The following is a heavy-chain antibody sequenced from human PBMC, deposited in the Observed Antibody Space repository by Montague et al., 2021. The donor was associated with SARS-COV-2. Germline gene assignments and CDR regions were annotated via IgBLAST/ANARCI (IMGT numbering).Heavy chain of an antibody. CDR1: GGPITSYY. CDR3: ARGLENYGSGTNHFDP. D-gene: IGHD3-10*01. V-gene: IGHV4-59*01. CDR2: IYHSGST. J-gene: IGHJ5*02. Sequence: SETLSLTCAVSGGPITSYYWNWIRQPPGKGLEYIGYIYHSGSTTSNPSLKSRVSISVDTSKNQFSLKLRSVTAADTAVYYCARGLENYGSGTNHFDPWGQGTLVTVSS.